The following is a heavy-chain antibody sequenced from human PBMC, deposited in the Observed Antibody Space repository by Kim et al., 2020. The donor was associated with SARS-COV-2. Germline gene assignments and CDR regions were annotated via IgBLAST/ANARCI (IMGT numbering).Heavy chain of an antibody. CDR1: GGSISSSSYY. J-gene: IGHJ4*02. D-gene: IGHD5-12*01. V-gene: IGHV4-39*01. CDR3: ATFRAPVGGSYSG. CDR2: IYYSGST. Sequence: SETLSLTCTVSGGSISSSSYYWGWIRQPPGKGLEWIGSIYYSGSTYYNPSLKSRVTISVDTSKNQFSLKLSSVTAADTAVYYCATFRAPVGGSYSGWGQGTLVTVSS.